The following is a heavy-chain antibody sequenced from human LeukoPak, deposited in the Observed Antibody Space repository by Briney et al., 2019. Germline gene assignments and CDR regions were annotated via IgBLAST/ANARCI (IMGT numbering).Heavy chain of an antibody. J-gene: IGHJ6*02. CDR2: INHSGST. V-gene: IGHV4-34*01. D-gene: IGHD5-12*01. Sequence: SETLSLTCAVYGGSFSGYYWSWIRQPPGKGLEWIGEINHSGSTNYNPSLKSRVTISVDTSKNQFSLKLSSVTAADTAVYYCARLVPSSGTGRYYYGMDVWGQGTTVTVSS. CDR1: GGSFSGYY. CDR3: ARLVPSSGTGRYYYGMDV.